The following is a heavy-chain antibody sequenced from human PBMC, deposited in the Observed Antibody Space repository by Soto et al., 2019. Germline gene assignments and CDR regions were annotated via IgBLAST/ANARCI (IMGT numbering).Heavy chain of an antibody. D-gene: IGHD2-21*02. CDR1: GGSIRSEYYH. CDR2: IHYSGSV. J-gene: IGHJ6*02. CDR3: AREDDGGDRDYYGLDV. V-gene: IGHV4-30-4*01. Sequence: PSETLSLTCTVSGGSIRSEYYHWTWIRPAPGKGLEWIGYIHYSGSVHYNPSLQSRLTMSVDTSKNLFSLNLSSVTAADTAVYFCAREDDGGDRDYYGLDVWGQGTTVTVSS.